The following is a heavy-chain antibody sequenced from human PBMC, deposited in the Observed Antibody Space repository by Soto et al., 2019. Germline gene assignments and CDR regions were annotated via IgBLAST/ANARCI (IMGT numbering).Heavy chain of an antibody. D-gene: IGHD3-3*01. CDR3: ARHAYDFWSGHPNPRYYYGMDV. V-gene: IGHV5-51*07. Sequence: ESLKISCKGSGYSFTSYCIGWVNQMPGKGLEWIGIIYPGDSNTRYSPSLQGQVTISVDKSISTAYLQWSSLKATDTAMYYCARHAYDFWSGHPNPRYYYGMDVWGQGTTVTVSS. CDR2: IYPGDSNT. J-gene: IGHJ6*02. CDR1: GYSFTSYC.